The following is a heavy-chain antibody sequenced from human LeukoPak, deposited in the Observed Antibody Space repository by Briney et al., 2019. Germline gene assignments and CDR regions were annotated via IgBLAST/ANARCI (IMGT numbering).Heavy chain of an antibody. V-gene: IGHV4-31*03. CDR1: GCSISSGGYY. D-gene: IGHD6-19*01. Sequence: SQTLSLTCTVSGCSISSGGYYWSWIRQHPGKGLEWIGYIYYSGSTYYNPSLKSRVTISVDTSKNQFSLKLSSVTAADTAVYYCATGIAVAADDAFDIWGQGTMVTVSS. CDR2: IYYSGST. CDR3: ATGIAVAADDAFDI. J-gene: IGHJ3*02.